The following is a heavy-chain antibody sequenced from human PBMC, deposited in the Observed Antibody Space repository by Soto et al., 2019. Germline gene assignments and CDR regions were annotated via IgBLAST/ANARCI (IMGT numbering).Heavy chain of an antibody. CDR1: GYTFTGYY. D-gene: IGHD1-7*01. V-gene: IGHV1-2*04. Sequence: ASVKVSCKASGYTFTGYYMHWVRQAPGQGLEWMGWINPNSGGTNYAQKFQGWVTMTRDTSISTAYMELSRLRSDDTDVYYCARDRNLGQNLNHDAFDIWGQGTMVTVSS. J-gene: IGHJ3*02. CDR3: ARDRNLGQNLNHDAFDI. CDR2: INPNSGGT.